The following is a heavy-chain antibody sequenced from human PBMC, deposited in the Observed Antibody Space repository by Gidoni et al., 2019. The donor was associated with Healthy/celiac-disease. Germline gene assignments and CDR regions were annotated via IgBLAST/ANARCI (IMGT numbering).Heavy chain of an antibody. CDR2: MKPNSGNT. CDR3: ARGGRWLQLRSEYFQH. D-gene: IGHD5-12*01. J-gene: IGHJ1*01. Sequence: QVQLVQSGAEVKKPGASVKVSCQASGYPFTSYDINWVRQATGQVLEWMGWMKPNSGNTGYAQKVQGRVTMTRNTSRSTAYMELSSLRAEDTAVYYCARGGRWLQLRSEYFQHWGQGTLVTVSS. CDR1: GYPFTSYD. V-gene: IGHV1-8*01.